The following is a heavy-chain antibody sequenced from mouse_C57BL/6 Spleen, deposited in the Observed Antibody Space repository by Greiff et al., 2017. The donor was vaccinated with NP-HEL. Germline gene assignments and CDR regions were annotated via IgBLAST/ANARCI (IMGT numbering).Heavy chain of an antibody. CDR3: ARRGYYGSNDY. CDR1: GFTFSSYG. CDR2: ISSGGSYT. Sequence: DVMLVESGGDLVKPGGSLKLSCAASGFTFSSYGMSWVRQTPDKRLEWVATISSGGSYTYYPDSVKGRFTISRDNAKNTLYLQMSSLKSEDTAMYYCARRGYYGSNDYWGQGTTLTVSS. D-gene: IGHD1-1*01. V-gene: IGHV5-6*02. J-gene: IGHJ2*01.